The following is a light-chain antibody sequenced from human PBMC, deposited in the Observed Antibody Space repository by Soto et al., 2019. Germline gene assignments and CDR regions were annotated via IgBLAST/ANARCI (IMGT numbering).Light chain of an antibody. Sequence: EIVLTQSPGTLSLSPGERATLSCRASQSVSGSYLAWYQHKPGQAPRLLIYGASSRATGIPDRFSGSGSGTDFTLTISRLEPEDFAVYYCHHYGSAPPRTFGQGTQLEPK. V-gene: IGKV3-20*01. J-gene: IGKJ2*01. CDR3: HHYGSAPPRT. CDR1: QSVSGSY. CDR2: GAS.